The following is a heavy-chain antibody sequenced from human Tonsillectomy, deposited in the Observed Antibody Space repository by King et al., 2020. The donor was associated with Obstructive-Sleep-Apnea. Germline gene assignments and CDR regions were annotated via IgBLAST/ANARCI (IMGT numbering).Heavy chain of an antibody. CDR1: GGSISSANYY. J-gene: IGHJ5*02. V-gene: IGHV4-30-4*01. Sequence: VQLQESGPGLVKPSQTLSLTCTVSGGSISSANYYWSWIRQSPGKGLEWIGYIYYSGSTYYNPSLKSRVTISVDTSKNQFSLNLSSVTAADTAVYYCARDLVRSLDRGVSQWFDPWGQGTLVSVSS. CDR2: IYYSGST. CDR3: ARDLVRSLDRGVSQWFDP. D-gene: IGHD3-10*01.